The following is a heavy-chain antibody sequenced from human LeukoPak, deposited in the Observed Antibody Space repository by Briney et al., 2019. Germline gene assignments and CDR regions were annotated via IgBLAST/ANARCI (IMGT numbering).Heavy chain of an antibody. J-gene: IGHJ3*02. CDR1: GYSFTNHW. CDR3: AAPGATGKSKGAFDI. Sequence: PGESLKISCKGSGYSFTNHWIAWVRQMPGKGLERMGIVYPGDSNTRYSPSFQGQVTISADKSISTAYLQWSSLKASDTAVYYCAAPGATGKSKGAFDIWGQGTMVTVSS. D-gene: IGHD1-1*01. V-gene: IGHV5-51*01. CDR2: VYPGDSNT.